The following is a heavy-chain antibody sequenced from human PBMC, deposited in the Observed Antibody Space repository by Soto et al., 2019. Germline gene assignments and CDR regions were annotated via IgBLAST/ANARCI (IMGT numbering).Heavy chain of an antibody. CDR1: GGTFSSYA. CDR3: ARDVHDYGDYGLLNYYYGMDV. J-gene: IGHJ6*02. D-gene: IGHD4-17*01. Sequence: SVKVSCKASGGTFSSYAISWVRQAPGQGLEWMGGIIPIFGTANYAQKFQGRVTITADESTSTAYMELSSLRSEDTAVYYCARDVHDYGDYGLLNYYYGMDVWGQGTTVTVSS. V-gene: IGHV1-69*13. CDR2: IIPIFGTA.